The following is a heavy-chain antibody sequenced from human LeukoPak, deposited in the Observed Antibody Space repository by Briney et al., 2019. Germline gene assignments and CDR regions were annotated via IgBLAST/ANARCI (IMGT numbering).Heavy chain of an antibody. CDR3: ARGSLGYCSSTSCYPLSWSGYYPPDY. CDR2: INPSGGST. Sequence: ASVKVSCKASGYTFTSYYMHWVRQAPGQGLEWMGIINPSGGSTSYAQKFQGRVTMTRDTSTSTVYMEPSSLRSEDTAVYYCARGSLGYCSSTSCYPLSWSGYYPPDYWGQGTLVTVSS. D-gene: IGHD2-2*01. J-gene: IGHJ4*02. V-gene: IGHV1-46*01. CDR1: GYTFTSYY.